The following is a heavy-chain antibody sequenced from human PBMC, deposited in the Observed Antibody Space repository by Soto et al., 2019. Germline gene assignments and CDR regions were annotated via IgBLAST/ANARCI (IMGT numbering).Heavy chain of an antibody. CDR3: ARSVAVPGAHIDY. CDR1: GGSISGSY. Sequence: NPSETLSLTCSVSGGSISGSYWSWIRQSPGKGLEWLGYVYYTGSINYSPSLRSRVSISVDTSKNEFSLRLSSVTAADTAVYFCARSVAVPGAHIDYWGQGTQVTVSS. V-gene: IGHV4-59*01. CDR2: VYYTGSI. J-gene: IGHJ4*02. D-gene: IGHD6-19*01.